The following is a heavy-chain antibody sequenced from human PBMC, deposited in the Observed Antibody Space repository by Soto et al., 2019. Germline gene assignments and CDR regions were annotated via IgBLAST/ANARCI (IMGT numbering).Heavy chain of an antibody. J-gene: IGHJ5*02. V-gene: IGHV1-69*12. D-gene: IGHD3-22*01. CDR2: IIPIFGTA. CDR3: ARDRGRSSGYYPYWFAP. Sequence: QVQLVQSGAEVKKPGSSVKVSCKASGGTFSSYAITWVRQAPGQGLEWMGGIIPIFGTANYAQKFQGRVTVTADEATSAAYTVLSSLRSEATAGSYCARDRGRSSGYYPYWFAPWGPGTLVTVSS. CDR1: GGTFSSYA.